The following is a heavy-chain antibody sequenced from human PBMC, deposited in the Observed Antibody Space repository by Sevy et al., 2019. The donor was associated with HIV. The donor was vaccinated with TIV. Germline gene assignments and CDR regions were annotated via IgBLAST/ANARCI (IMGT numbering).Heavy chain of an antibody. Sequence: GGSLRLSCAASGFTFSAYWMNWVRQAPGKGLEWVANIKGDGSDKHYVDSVEGRFTISRDNGQNFLYLQMNSLRDEETAVYYCAHETIGRFDSWGQGTLVTVSS. V-gene: IGHV3-7*01. CDR2: IKGDGSDK. CDR1: GFTFSAYW. CDR3: AHETIGRFDS. D-gene: IGHD3-16*01. J-gene: IGHJ4*02.